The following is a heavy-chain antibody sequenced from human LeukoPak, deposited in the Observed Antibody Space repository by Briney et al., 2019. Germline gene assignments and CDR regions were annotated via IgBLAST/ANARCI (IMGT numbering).Heavy chain of an antibody. D-gene: IGHD2-15*01. V-gene: IGHV3-23*01. CDR3: AKTTTGYSSGRYPAWPIDY. CDR1: GFTFGSHA. CDR2: FFGSGGSA. J-gene: IGHJ4*02. Sequence: GGSLRLSCAASGFTFGSHAMYWVRQAPGKGLEWVSGFFGSGGSAHYADSVKGRFTISRDNSKNTVSLQMDSLRAEDTATYYCAKTTTGYSSGRYPAWPIDYWGQGTLVTVSS.